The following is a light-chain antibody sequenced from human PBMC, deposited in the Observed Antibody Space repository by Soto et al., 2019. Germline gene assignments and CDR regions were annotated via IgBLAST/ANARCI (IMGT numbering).Light chain of an antibody. CDR1: QDIRNY. CDR2: AAS. V-gene: IGKV1-12*02. J-gene: IGKJ1*01. Sequence: DIQLTQSPSSVSASVGDRVTVTCRASQDIRNYLAWYQQKPGKAPKLLINAASTLQGGVPSRFSGSGSGTDFSLTISSLQPADFATYYCQQANSFPWTFGQGTKVEIK. CDR3: QQANSFPWT.